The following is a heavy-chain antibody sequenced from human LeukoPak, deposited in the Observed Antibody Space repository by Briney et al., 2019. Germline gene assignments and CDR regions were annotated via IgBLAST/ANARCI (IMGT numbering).Heavy chain of an antibody. D-gene: IGHD3-10*01. J-gene: IGHJ4*02. CDR1: GFTFSNAW. CDR3: ARGQSVYYYGSGSYYKAFDY. CDR2: INHSGST. Sequence: PGGSLRLSCVVSGFTFSNAWMNWVRQPPGKGLEWIGEINHSGSTNYNPSLKSRVTISVDTSKNQFSLKLSSVTAADTAVYYCARGQSVYYYGSGSYYKAFDYWGQGTLVTVSS. V-gene: IGHV4-34*01.